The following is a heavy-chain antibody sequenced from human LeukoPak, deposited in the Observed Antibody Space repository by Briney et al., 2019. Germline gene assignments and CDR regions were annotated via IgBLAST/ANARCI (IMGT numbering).Heavy chain of an antibody. J-gene: IGHJ6*02. CDR1: SGSTSSYY. Sequence: SETLSLTCTVSSGSTSSYYWSWIRQPAGKGLEWIGRIYTSGSTNYNPSLKSRVTMSVDTSKNQFSLKLSSVTAADTAVYYCARVGSPTYYYYGMDVWGQGTTVTVSS. V-gene: IGHV4-4*07. CDR3: ARVGSPTYYYYGMDV. D-gene: IGHD1-26*01. CDR2: IYTSGST.